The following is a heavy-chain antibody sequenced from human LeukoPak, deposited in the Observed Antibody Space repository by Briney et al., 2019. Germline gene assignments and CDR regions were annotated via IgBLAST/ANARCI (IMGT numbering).Heavy chain of an antibody. CDR2: INWNGGST. Sequence: AGGSMIPSSAASGFSLNDYGMSWVRHAPGKGLEWASGINWNGGSTGYVDSEKGRFAIYRDNAKNSLYLEINSLRAEDTALYYCARDRFSGSYVPWLPEYWGPGNLLGVSS. V-gene: IGHV3-20*04. CDR1: GFSLNDYG. CDR3: ARDRFSGSYVPWLPEY. D-gene: IGHD1-26*01. J-gene: IGHJ4*02.